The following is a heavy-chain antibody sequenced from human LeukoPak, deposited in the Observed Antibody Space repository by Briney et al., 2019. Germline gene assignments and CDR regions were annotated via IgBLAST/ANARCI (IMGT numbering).Heavy chain of an antibody. CDR3: ARGANILTGYYREAWFDP. J-gene: IGHJ5*02. CDR1: GGSISSYY. Sequence: SETPSLTRTVSGGSISSYYWSWSPEPAGKGLEWIGRIYTSGSTNYNPSLKSRVTMSVDTSKNQFSLKLSSVTAADTAVYYCARGANILTGYYREAWFDPWGQGTLVTVSS. CDR2: IYTSGST. V-gene: IGHV4-4*07. D-gene: IGHD3-9*01.